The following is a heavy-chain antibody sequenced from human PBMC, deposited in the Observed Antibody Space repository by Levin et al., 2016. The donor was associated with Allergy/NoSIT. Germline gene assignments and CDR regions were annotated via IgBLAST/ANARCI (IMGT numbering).Heavy chain of an antibody. V-gene: IGHV3-7*01. CDR2: IKQDGSEK. J-gene: IGHJ6*02. Sequence: WIRQPPGKGLEWVANIKQDGSEKYYVDSVKGRFTISRDNAKNSLYLQMNSLRAEDTAVYYCASLALSGSYPRDYYYYYGMDVWGQGTTVTVSS. CDR3: ASLALSGSYPRDYYYYYGMDV. D-gene: IGHD3-10*01.